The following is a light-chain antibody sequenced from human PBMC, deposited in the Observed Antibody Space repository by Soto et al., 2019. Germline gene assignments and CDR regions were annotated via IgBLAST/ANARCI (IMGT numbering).Light chain of an antibody. V-gene: IGKV3-20*01. Sequence: EIVLTQSPGTLSLFPGETATLSCRASESLSSNYLAWHQQKPGQAPRLLIYGASSRATGISDRFSGSGSGTDFTLTINRLEPEDFAVYYCQQYGSSSSWTFGQGTKVDIK. CDR1: ESLSSNY. CDR2: GAS. CDR3: QQYGSSSSWT. J-gene: IGKJ1*01.